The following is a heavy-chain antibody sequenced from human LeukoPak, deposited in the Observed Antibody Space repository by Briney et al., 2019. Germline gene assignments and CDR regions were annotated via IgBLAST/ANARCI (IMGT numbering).Heavy chain of an antibody. D-gene: IGHD3-10*01. J-gene: IGHJ4*02. Sequence: GESLKISCQGTGYSFTTYWIGWVRQMPGKGLECMGIIYPGDSDTRYSPSFQGQVTISADKSINTAYLQWSSLKASDTAMYYCARLGTYWSNYYFEYWGQGTLVTVSS. CDR3: ARLGTYWSNYYFEY. V-gene: IGHV5-51*01. CDR2: IYPGDSDT. CDR1: GYSFTTYW.